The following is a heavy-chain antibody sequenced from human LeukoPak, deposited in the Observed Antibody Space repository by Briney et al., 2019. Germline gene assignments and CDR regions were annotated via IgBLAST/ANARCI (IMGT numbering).Heavy chain of an antibody. V-gene: IGHV4-31*03. CDR1: GGSISSGGYY. CDR3: ARVPNNFRDYYYYYMDV. J-gene: IGHJ6*03. Sequence: SETLSLTCTVSGGSISSGGYYWSWIRQHPGKGLESIGYIFYTGGTYYNPSLKSRVSIAVDTPKNQVSLRLSSVTAADTAVYYCARVPNNFRDYYYYYMDVWGKGTTVTVSS. CDR2: IFYTGGT. D-gene: IGHD3-10*01.